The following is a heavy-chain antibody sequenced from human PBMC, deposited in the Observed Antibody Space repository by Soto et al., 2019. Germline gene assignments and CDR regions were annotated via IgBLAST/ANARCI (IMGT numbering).Heavy chain of an antibody. CDR3: ARVSGVVGNAFDI. J-gene: IGHJ3*02. CDR1: GGSISSYY. D-gene: IGHD1-26*01. V-gene: IGHV4-59*01. CDR2: IYYSGST. Sequence: SETLSLTCTVSGGSISSYYWSWIRPPPGKGLEWIGYIYYSGSTNYNPSLKSRVTISVDTSKNQFSLKLSSVTAADTAVYYCARVSGVVGNAFDIWGQGTMVTVSS.